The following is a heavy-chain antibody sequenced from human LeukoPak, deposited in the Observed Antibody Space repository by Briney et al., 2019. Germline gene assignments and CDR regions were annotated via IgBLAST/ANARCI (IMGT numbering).Heavy chain of an antibody. Sequence: GGSLRLSCTTSGFTFCDYAMSWVRQAPGKGLEWVGFIRSKGHGGTTEYAASVRGRFTISRDDSKSVAYLQMNSLKTEDTAVYYCTRLGNYCSGGSCFPNSYYYGMDVWGQGTTVAVSS. J-gene: IGHJ6*02. CDR2: IRSKGHGGTT. D-gene: IGHD2-15*01. CDR1: GFTFCDYA. CDR3: TRLGNYCSGGSCFPNSYYYGMDV. V-gene: IGHV3-49*04.